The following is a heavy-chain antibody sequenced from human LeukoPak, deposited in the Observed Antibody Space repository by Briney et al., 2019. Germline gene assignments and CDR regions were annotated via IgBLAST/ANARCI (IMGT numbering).Heavy chain of an antibody. D-gene: IGHD3-22*01. CDR2: ISGSGGNT. Sequence: GGSLRLSCAASGFTFRSYAMSWVCQAPGKGLEWVSTISGSGGNTYYADSVKGRFTISRDNSKNTVYVQMNSLRAEDTAVYYCAKGYDSSGYYFNSHDYWGQGTPVTVSS. CDR1: GFTFRSYA. CDR3: AKGYDSSGYYFNSHDY. V-gene: IGHV3-23*01. J-gene: IGHJ4*02.